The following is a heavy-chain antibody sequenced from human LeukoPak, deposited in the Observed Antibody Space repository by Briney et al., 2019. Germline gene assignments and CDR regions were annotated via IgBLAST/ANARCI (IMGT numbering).Heavy chain of an antibody. V-gene: IGHV3-23*01. CDR3: AKDIMITFGGVIVLPYYFDY. D-gene: IGHD3-16*02. CDR1: GFTFSSSA. Sequence: PGGSPRLSCAASGFTFSSSAMSSVRQAPGKGLEWVSAISGSGGSTYYADSVKGRFTISRDNSKNTLYLQMNSLRAEDTAVYYCAKDIMITFGGVIVLPYYFDYWGQGTLVTVSS. J-gene: IGHJ4*02. CDR2: ISGSGGST.